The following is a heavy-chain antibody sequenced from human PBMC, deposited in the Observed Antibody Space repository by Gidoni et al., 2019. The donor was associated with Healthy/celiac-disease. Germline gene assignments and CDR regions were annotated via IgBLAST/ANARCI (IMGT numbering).Heavy chain of an antibody. V-gene: IGHV3-73*02. Sequence: EVQLVESGGGLVQPGGSLKLSCAASGFTFSGSAMHWVRQASGNGLEWVGRIRSKANSYATAYAASVKGRFTISRDDSKNTAYLQMNSLKTEDTAVYYCTRLGSSVDYWGQGTLVTVSS. D-gene: IGHD3-10*01. CDR3: TRLGSSVDY. J-gene: IGHJ4*02. CDR2: IRSKANSYAT. CDR1: GFTFSGSA.